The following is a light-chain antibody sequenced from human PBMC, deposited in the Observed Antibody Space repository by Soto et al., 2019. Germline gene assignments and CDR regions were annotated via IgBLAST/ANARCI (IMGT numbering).Light chain of an antibody. J-gene: IGKJ1*01. CDR1: QSIRSN. CDR3: QQYNNWHPWT. CDR2: GAS. Sequence: EIVMTQSPATLSVSPGERATLSYRASQSIRSNIAWYQQKPGQATRLIIYGASTRATGIPARFSGSGSGTEFTLTISSLQSEDFSFYYCQQYNNWHPWTFGQGTKVDIK. V-gene: IGKV3-15*01.